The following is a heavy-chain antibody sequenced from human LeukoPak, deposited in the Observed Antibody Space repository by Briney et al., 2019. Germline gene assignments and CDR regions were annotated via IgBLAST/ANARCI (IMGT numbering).Heavy chain of an antibody. CDR2: ISSNGGST. V-gene: IGHV3-64*01. CDR1: GFTFSSYA. CDR3: ARDTGYGAFDI. J-gene: IGHJ3*02. D-gene: IGHD5-12*01. Sequence: GGSLRLSCAASGFTFSSYAMHWVRQAPGKGLEYLSAISSNGGSTYYANSVKGRFTISRDNPKNTLYLQMGSLRAEDMAVYYCARDTGYGAFDIWGQGTMVTVSS.